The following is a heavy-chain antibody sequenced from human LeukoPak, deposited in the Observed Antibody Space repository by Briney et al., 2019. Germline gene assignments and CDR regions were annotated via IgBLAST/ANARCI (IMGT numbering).Heavy chain of an antibody. CDR1: GFTFSSYE. Sequence: GSLRLSCAASGFTFSSYEMNWVRQAPGKGLEWVSYISSSGSTKYYADSVKGRFTISRDNSKNTLYLQMNSLRAEDTAVYYCARALHCSGGSCFLGAFDIWGQGTMVTVSS. CDR2: ISSSGSTK. V-gene: IGHV3-48*03. CDR3: ARALHCSGGSCFLGAFDI. J-gene: IGHJ3*02. D-gene: IGHD2-15*01.